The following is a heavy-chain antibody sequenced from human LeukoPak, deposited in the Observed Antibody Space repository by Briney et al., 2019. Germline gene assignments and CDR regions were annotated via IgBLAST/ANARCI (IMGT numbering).Heavy chain of an antibody. Sequence: SETLSLTCTVSGGSISNYYWSWIRQPPGKGLEWIGYIYYRGSTTYNPSLKSRVTISVDTSKNQFSLKLSSVTAADTAVYYCARVHSGYDFGNRKYYYFDYWGQGTLVTVSS. V-gene: IGHV4-59*08. CDR3: ARVHSGYDFGNRKYYYFDY. J-gene: IGHJ4*02. D-gene: IGHD5-12*01. CDR2: IYYRGST. CDR1: GGSISNYY.